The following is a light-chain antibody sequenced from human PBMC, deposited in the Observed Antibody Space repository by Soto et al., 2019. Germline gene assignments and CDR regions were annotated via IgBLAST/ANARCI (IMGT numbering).Light chain of an antibody. J-gene: IGLJ2*01. CDR3: CSYAGTRKV. CDR1: SSDVGSYNL. Sequence: QSVLTQPASVSGSPGQSITISCTGTSSDVGSYNLVSWYQKYPGKAPKLMIYEGTKRPSGVSNRFSGSKSANTASLTISGLLAEDEADYYCCSYAGTRKVFGGGTKLTVL. CDR2: EGT. V-gene: IGLV2-23*01.